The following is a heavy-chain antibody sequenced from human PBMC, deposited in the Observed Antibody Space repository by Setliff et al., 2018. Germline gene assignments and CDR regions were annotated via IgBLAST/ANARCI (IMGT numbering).Heavy chain of an antibody. CDR2: ISPYNGDT. CDR3: ARDRFYNSWSGTSITAPHDAFDI. Sequence: ASVKVSCKASGYTFGSSGINWMRRAPGQGLEWIGWISPYNGDTKYAQNLQGRVTMTSDTSTNTVYLEVSSLRSEDTAVYFCARDRFYNSWSGTSITAPHDAFDIGGQGTMVTV. D-gene: IGHD3-3*01. J-gene: IGHJ3*02. CDR1: GYTFGSSG. V-gene: IGHV1-18*01.